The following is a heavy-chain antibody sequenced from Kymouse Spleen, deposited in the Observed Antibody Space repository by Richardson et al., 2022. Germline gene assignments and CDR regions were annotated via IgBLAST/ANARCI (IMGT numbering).Heavy chain of an antibody. Sequence: QVQLVESGGGVVQPGRSLRLSCAASGFTFSSYGMHWVRQAPGKGLEWVAVISYDGSNKYYADSVKGRFTISRDNSKNTLYLQMNSLRAEDTAVYYCAKDRRSSSSLYFDYWGQGTLVTVSS. CDR3: AKDRRSSSSLYFDY. CDR1: GFTFSSYG. V-gene: IGHV3-30*18. CDR2: ISYDGSNK. J-gene: IGHJ4*02. D-gene: IGHD6-13*01.